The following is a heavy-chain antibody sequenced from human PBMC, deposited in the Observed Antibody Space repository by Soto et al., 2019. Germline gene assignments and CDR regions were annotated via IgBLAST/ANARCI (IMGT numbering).Heavy chain of an antibody. CDR3: AKSAYNWNDGFFDF. CDR2: INWNGSST. Sequence: GGSLRLSCXASGFTFDDYGMSWVRQAPGKGLEWVAGINWNGSSTGYADSVKGRFTISRDNSKNTLYLQMNSLRAEDTAVYYCAKSAYNWNDGFFDFWGQGTLVTVSS. J-gene: IGHJ4*02. D-gene: IGHD1-1*01. CDR1: GFTFDDYG. V-gene: IGHV3-20*04.